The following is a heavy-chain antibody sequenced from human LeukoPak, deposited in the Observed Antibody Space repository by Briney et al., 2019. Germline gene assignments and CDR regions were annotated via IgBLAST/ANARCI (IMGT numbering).Heavy chain of an antibody. V-gene: IGHV3-53*01. CDR3: ARESYYDSSGYYRLFDY. J-gene: IGHJ4*02. D-gene: IGHD3-22*01. CDR2: IHSGGST. Sequence: GGSLRLSCAASGFTFSSYAMSWVRQAPGKGLEWVSVIHSGGSTYYADSVKGRFTISRDNSKNTLYLQMNSLRAEDTAVYYCARESYYDSSGYYRLFDYWGQGTLVTVSS. CDR1: GFTFSSYA.